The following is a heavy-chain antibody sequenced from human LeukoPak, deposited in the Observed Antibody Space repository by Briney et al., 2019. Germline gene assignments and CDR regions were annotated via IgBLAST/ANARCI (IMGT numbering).Heavy chain of an antibody. CDR3: ARDLDFWSGYADY. CDR2: INPNSGGT. D-gene: IGHD3-3*01. Sequence: ASVKVSCKASGYTFTGYYMHWVRQAPGQGLEWMGWINPNSGGTNYAQKFQGRVTMTRGTSISTAYMELSRLRSDDTAVYYCARDLDFWSGYADYWGQGTLVTVSS. V-gene: IGHV1-2*02. CDR1: GYTFTGYY. J-gene: IGHJ4*02.